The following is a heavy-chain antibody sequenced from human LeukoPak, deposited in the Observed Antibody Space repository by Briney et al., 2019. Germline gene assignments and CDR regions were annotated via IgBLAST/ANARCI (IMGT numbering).Heavy chain of an antibody. CDR1: GGSFSGYY. CDR2: INHSGST. D-gene: IGHD6-13*01. J-gene: IGHJ4*02. CDR3: ARGRGRIAAAADY. Sequence: SETLSLTCAVYGGSFSGYYWSWIRQPPGKGLEWIGEINHSGSTNYNPSLKSRVTISVDTSKNQFSLKLSSVTAADTAVYYCARGRGRIAAAADYWGQGTLVTVSS. V-gene: IGHV4-34*01.